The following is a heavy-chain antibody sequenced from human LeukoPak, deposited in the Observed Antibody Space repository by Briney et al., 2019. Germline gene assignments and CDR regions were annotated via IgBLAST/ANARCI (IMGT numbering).Heavy chain of an antibody. J-gene: IGHJ4*02. CDR1: GYTFTSYD. D-gene: IGHD3-22*01. V-gene: IGHV1-2*02. Sequence: ASVKVSCKASGYTFTSYDINWVRQATGQGLEWMGWMNPNSGGTNYAQKFQGRVTMTRDTSISTAYMELSRLRSDDTAVYYCARTNYYDSSGYFDYWGQGTLVTVSS. CDR2: MNPNSGGT. CDR3: ARTNYYDSSGYFDY.